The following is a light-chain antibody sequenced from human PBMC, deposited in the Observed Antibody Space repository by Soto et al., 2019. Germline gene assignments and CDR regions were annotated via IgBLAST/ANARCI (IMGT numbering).Light chain of an antibody. Sequence: QSALTQPRSVSGSPGQSVTISCTGTSSDVGSYNYVSWYQQHPGKAPKLMIFDVSKRPSGVPVRFSSFKSGNTASLTISGLQAEDEADYSCCSYAGSTYVFGSGTKLTVL. CDR2: DVS. CDR3: CSYAGSTYV. CDR1: SSDVGSYNY. J-gene: IGLJ1*01. V-gene: IGLV2-11*01.